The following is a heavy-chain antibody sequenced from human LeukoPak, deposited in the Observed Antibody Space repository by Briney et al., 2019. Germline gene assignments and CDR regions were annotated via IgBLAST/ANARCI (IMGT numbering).Heavy chain of an antibody. CDR2: MIYAGSA. Sequence: SETLSLTCSVSGGSITTGSSYWAWIRQPPGKGPEWIGSMIYAGSAYYNPSLKSRVTMFVDASKSLFSLRLSSVTAADTAVYYCARPPLLWVGDLSHEFDFWGQGTLVTVSS. CDR1: GGSITTGSSY. V-gene: IGHV4-39*02. D-gene: IGHD3-10*01. CDR3: ARPPLLWVGDLSHEFDF. J-gene: IGHJ5*01.